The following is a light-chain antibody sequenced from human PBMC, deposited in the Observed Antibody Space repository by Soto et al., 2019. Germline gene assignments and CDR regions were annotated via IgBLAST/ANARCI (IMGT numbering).Light chain of an antibody. Sequence: QSALTQPRSVSGSPGQSVTISCTGTSSDVGGYNYVSWYQHHPGKAPKLIIYDVTKRPSGVPDRFSGSRSGNTASLTISGLQVEDEADYYCCSYAGSYTVIFGRGTKLTVL. J-gene: IGLJ2*01. V-gene: IGLV2-11*01. CDR2: DVT. CDR1: SSDVGGYNY. CDR3: CSYAGSYTVI.